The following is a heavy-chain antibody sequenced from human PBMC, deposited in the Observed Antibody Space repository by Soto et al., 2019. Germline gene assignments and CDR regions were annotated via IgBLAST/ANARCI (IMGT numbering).Heavy chain of an antibody. Sequence: EVQLLESGGGLVQPGGSLRLSCAASRFTFNNYAMGWVRQAPGKGLEWVSAITGSGSDTYYLDSVKGRFTISRDNSKNTLFLQVNSLRAEDTAIYYCAKLGSSAWSPHYYFDYWGQGTLVTVSS. J-gene: IGHJ4*02. CDR1: RFTFNNYA. CDR2: ITGSGSDT. V-gene: IGHV3-23*01. D-gene: IGHD3-10*01. CDR3: AKLGSSAWSPHYYFDY.